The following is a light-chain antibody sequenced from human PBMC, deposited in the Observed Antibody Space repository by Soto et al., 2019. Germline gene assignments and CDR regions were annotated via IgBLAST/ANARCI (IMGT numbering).Light chain of an antibody. J-gene: IGKJ4*01. CDR1: QSDSSNS. CDR2: DAS. CDR3: QLYGSSPQT. Sequence: EIVLTQSPGTLSLSPGERATLSCRASQSDSSNSLAWYQQKPDQAPRLLIYDASSRATGIPDRFSGSGSGTDFTLTISRLEPEDFAVYYCQLYGSSPQTFGGGTKVEIK. V-gene: IGKV3-20*01.